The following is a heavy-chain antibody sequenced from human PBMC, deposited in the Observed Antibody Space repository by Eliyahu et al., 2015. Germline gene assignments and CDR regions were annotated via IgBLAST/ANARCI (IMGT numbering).Heavy chain of an antibody. V-gene: IGHV2-5*02. CDR3: AHTQIWVRRYYYFDY. CDR2: IYWDDDK. CDR1: GFSLSTSGVG. J-gene: IGHJ4*02. Sequence: QITLKESGPTLVKPTQTLTLTCTFSGFSLSTSGVGVGWIRQPPGKALEWLALIYWDDDKRYSPSLKSRLTITKDTSKNQVVLTMTNMDPVDTATYYCAHTQIWVRRYYYFDYWGQGTLVTVSS. D-gene: IGHD3-10*01.